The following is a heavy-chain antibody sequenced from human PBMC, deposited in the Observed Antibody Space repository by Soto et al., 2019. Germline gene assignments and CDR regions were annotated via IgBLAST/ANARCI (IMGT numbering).Heavy chain of an antibody. D-gene: IGHD4-4*01. V-gene: IGHV1-69*01. J-gene: IGHJ3*02. CDR3: EASVRDVLGYDYKDTEGLDI. CDR1: GGTFSNFA. Sequence: QVQLVQSGPEVKKPGSSVKVSCEASGGTFSNFAVNWVRQAPGQGLEWVGGIIPLFNVAKYAQKFEGRVTIVADDSTSTAYMDLSSLRSDDTAVYYCEASVRDVLGYDYKDTEGLDIWGQGTMVTVSS. CDR2: IIPLFNVA.